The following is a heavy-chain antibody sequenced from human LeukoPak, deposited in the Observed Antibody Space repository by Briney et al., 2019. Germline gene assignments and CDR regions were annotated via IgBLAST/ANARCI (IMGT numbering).Heavy chain of an antibody. J-gene: IGHJ6*02. D-gene: IGHD1-14*01. CDR1: GFTFSTYW. CDR3: ARDPDGV. Sequence: GGSLRLSCAASGFTFSTYWMSWVRQAPGEGLEWVANIKEDGSDENYVDSVKGRFTISRDNAKDSLYLQLNSLRAEDTAVYYCARDPDGVWGQGTTVTVSS. V-gene: IGHV3-7*01. CDR2: IKEDGSDE.